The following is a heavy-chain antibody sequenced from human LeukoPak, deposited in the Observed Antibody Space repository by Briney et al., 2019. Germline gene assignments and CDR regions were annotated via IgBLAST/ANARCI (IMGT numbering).Heavy chain of an antibody. CDR3: ARDPSTVVVVAATSGY. J-gene: IGHJ4*02. Sequence: GGSLRLSCAASGFTFSSYSMNWVRQAPGKGLEWVSSISSSSSYIYYADSVKGRFTISRDNAKNSLYLQMNSLRAEDTAVYYCARDPSTVVVVAATSGYRGQGTLVTVSS. V-gene: IGHV3-21*01. D-gene: IGHD2-15*01. CDR1: GFTFSSYS. CDR2: ISSSSSYI.